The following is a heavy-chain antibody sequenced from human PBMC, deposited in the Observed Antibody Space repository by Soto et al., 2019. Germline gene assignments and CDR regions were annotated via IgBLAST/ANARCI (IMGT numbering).Heavy chain of an antibody. CDR2: IYYGGST. V-gene: IGHV4-39*01. J-gene: IGHJ5*02. CDR1: GGSIRNNYVY. CDR3: ARHQTGHRGGSQFDT. D-gene: IGHD5-12*01. Sequence: SETLSLTCAVSGGSIRNNYVYWGWIRQPPGNGLEWIGSIYYGGSTYYNPYLKSRVTISVDTSKNQFSLKLTSVTAADTAVYYCARHQTGHRGGSQFDTWGKGSMVTVS.